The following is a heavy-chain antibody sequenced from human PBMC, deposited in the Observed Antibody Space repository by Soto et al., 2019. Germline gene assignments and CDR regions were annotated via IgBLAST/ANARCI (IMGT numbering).Heavy chain of an antibody. Sequence: EVQLVESGGGLVQPGGSLRLSCAASGFTFNNYWMHWVRQAPGKGLVWVSRIKGDGSSTTYADSVKGRFTISRDNAKDTLYLQMNSLRVEDTAVYYCARVYRTLLYGMDVWGQGTTVTVSS. V-gene: IGHV3-74*01. D-gene: IGHD5-12*01. J-gene: IGHJ6*02. CDR3: ARVYRTLLYGMDV. CDR1: GFTFNNYW. CDR2: IKGDGSST.